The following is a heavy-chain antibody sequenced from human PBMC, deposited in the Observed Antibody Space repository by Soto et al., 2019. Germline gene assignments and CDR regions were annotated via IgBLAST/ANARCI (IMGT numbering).Heavy chain of an antibody. Sequence: GGSLRLSCAASGFTFSSYAMHWVRQAPGKGLEWVAVISYDGSNKYYADSVKGRFTISRDNSKNTLYLQMNSLRAEDTAVYYCARDGRASLVLMVYAAGVYWGQGTLVTVSS. V-gene: IGHV3-30-3*01. CDR3: ARDGRASLVLMVYAAGVY. CDR1: GFTFSSYA. D-gene: IGHD2-8*01. J-gene: IGHJ4*02. CDR2: ISYDGSNK.